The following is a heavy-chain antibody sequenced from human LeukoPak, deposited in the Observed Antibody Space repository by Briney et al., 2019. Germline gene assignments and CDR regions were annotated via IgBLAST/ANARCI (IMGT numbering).Heavy chain of an antibody. CDR1: GFTVSSNY. CDR2: IYSGGST. D-gene: IGHD5-18*01. V-gene: IGHV3-66*01. CDR3: ARNVDTGYYYYGMDV. Sequence: GGSLRLSCAASGFTVSSNYMSWVRQAPGKGLEWVSVIYSGGSTYYADSVKGRFTISRDNSKNTLYLQMNSLRAEDTAVYYCARNVDTGYYYYGMDVWGQGTTVTVSS. J-gene: IGHJ6*02.